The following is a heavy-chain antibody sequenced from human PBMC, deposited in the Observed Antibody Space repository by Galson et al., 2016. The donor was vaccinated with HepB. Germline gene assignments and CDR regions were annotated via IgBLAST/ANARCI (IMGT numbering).Heavy chain of an antibody. CDR1: GFTFNSYG. CDR3: AKDRGTPGTTRGGDTPDY. J-gene: IGHJ4*02. CDR2: ISYDGSNK. D-gene: IGHD1-1*01. Sequence: SLRLSCAASGFTFNSYGIHWVRQAPGKGLEWVAVISYDGSNKLYADSVKGRFTVSRDNSKNTLYLQMSSLRPEDTAVYFGAKDRGTPGTTRGGDTPDYWGQGTLVIVSS. V-gene: IGHV3-30*18.